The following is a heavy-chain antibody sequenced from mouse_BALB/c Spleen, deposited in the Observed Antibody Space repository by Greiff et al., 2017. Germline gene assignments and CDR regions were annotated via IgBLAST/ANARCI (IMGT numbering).Heavy chain of an antibody. CDR2: IWSGGST. D-gene: IGHD2-14*01. Sequence: VQLQQSGPGLVQPSQSLSITCTVSGFSLTSYGVHWVRQSPGKGLEWLGVIWSGGSTDYNAAFISRLSISKDNSKSQVFFKMNSLQANDTAIYYCARNSGYRYDVRLAYWGQGTLVTVSA. CDR1: GFSLTSYG. CDR3: ARNSGYRYDVRLAY. V-gene: IGHV2-2*02. J-gene: IGHJ3*01.